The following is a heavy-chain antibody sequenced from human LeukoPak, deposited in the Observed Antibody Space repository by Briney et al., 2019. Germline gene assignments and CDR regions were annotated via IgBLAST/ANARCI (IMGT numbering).Heavy chain of an antibody. CDR1: GGSISSYY. CDR3: ARGVLVWSGFEPTWYHYYYMDV. CDR2: IYYSGST. D-gene: IGHD3-3*01. V-gene: IGHV4-59*01. J-gene: IGHJ6*03. Sequence: PSETLSLTCTVSGGSISSYYWSWIRQPPGKGLEWIGYIYYSGSTNYNPSLKSRVTISVDTSKNQFTLKLSSVTAADTAVYYCARGVLVWSGFEPTWYHYYYMDVWGKGTTVTVSS.